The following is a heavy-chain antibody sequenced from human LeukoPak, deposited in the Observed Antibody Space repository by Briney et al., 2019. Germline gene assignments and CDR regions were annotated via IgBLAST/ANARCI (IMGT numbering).Heavy chain of an antibody. CDR1: GFTFTTYS. CDR2: ISGSTSNI. Sequence: GGSLRLSCAASGFTFTTYSMNWVRQAPGKGLEWDSYISGSTSNIKYADSVMGRFTISRDNAKNSLYLQMNSLRDEDTAVYYCARDLYGDYSFDYWGQGTLVTVSS. J-gene: IGHJ4*02. V-gene: IGHV3-48*02. CDR3: ARDLYGDYSFDY. D-gene: IGHD4-17*01.